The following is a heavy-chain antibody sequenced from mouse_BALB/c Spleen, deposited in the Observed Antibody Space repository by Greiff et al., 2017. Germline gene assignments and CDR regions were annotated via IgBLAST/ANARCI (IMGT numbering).Heavy chain of an antibody. J-gene: IGHJ2*01. Sequence: VQLQQSGAELVRPGTSVKVSCKASGYAFTNYLIEWVKQRPGQGLEWIGVINPGSGGTNYNEKFKGKATLTADKSSSTAYMQLSSLTSDDSAVYFGATYYGNPFDYWGQGTTLTVSS. D-gene: IGHD2-10*01. V-gene: IGHV1-54*01. CDR1: GYAFTNYL. CDR3: ATYYGNPFDY. CDR2: INPGSGGT.